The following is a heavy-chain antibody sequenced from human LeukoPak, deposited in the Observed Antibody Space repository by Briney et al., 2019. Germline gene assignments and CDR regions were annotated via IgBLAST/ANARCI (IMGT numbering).Heavy chain of an antibody. Sequence: GGSLRLSCAASGFTFDDYAMHWVRQAPGKGLEWVSLISGDGGSTYYADSVKGRFTISRDNSKNSLYLQMNSLRTEDTALYYCTKDIGAWGYNEVDYWGQGTLVTVSS. D-gene: IGHD5-24*01. V-gene: IGHV3-43*02. CDR3: TKDIGAWGYNEVDY. CDR1: GFTFDDYA. CDR2: ISGDGGST. J-gene: IGHJ4*02.